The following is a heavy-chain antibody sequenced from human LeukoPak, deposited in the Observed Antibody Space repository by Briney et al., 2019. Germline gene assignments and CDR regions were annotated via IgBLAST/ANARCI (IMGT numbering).Heavy chain of an antibody. CDR3: ARADEYQPRFVWVY. CDR1: GGSISSATYS. D-gene: IGHD2-2*01. V-gene: IGHV4-39*01. J-gene: IGHJ4*02. Sequence: SETLSLTCTVSGGSISSATYSWGWIRQPPGKGLQWIGSISYSGSTYYNPSLSLKSRVTISVDTSKKQFSLKLSSVTAADTAVYYCARADEYQPRFVWVYWGQGTLVTVSS. CDR2: ISYSGST.